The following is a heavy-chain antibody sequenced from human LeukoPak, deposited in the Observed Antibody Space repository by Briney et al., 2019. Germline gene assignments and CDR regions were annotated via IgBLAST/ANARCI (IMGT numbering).Heavy chain of an antibody. CDR1: GYTFTSYG. Sequence: ASVKVSCKASGYTFTSYGISWVRQAPGQGLEWMGWISAYNGNTNYAQKLQGRVTMTTDTSTITAYMELRSLRSDDTAVYYCARDLFGSGKGYYYGMDVWGQGTTVTVSS. J-gene: IGHJ6*02. V-gene: IGHV1-18*01. D-gene: IGHD3-10*01. CDR3: ARDLFGSGKGYYYGMDV. CDR2: ISAYNGNT.